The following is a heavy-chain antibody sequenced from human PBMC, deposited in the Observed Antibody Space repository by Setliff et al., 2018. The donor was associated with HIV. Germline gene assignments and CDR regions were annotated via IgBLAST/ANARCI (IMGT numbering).Heavy chain of an antibody. D-gene: IGHD3-3*01. CDR3: AKAQWLLSHWGFDP. Sequence: LRLSCAASGFTFSSYGLHWVRQAPGKGLEWVSAISGSGDSTFYADSVQGRFTISRDNSKNTLYLQMNSLRAEDTAVYYCAKAQWLLSHWGFDPWGQGTLVTVSS. J-gene: IGHJ5*02. V-gene: IGHV3-23*01. CDR1: GFTFSSYG. CDR2: ISGSGDST.